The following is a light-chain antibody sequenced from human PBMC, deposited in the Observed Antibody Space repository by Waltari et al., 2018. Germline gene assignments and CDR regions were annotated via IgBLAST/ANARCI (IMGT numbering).Light chain of an antibody. CDR1: SGSVSTTYY. Sequence: QTVVTQEPSLSVSPGGPVTLTCGLSSGSVSTTYYPSGYQQAPGQAPRTLIFDTNTRSSGVPDRFSGSILDNKAALTITGAQADDESDYYCVLSMGSGIWVFGGGTKLTVL. J-gene: IGLJ3*02. CDR3: VLSMGSGIWV. CDR2: DTN. V-gene: IGLV8-61*01.